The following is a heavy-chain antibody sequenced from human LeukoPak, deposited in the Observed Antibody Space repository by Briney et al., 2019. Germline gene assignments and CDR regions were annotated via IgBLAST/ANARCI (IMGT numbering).Heavy chain of an antibody. CDR3: ARDGNSAAAGPFDY. J-gene: IGHJ4*02. V-gene: IGHV1-18*04. CDR2: ISAYNGNT. Sequence: ASVKVSCKASGDTFIPYTFSWVRQAPGQGLEWMGWISAYNGNTNYAQKLQGRVTMTRDTSTSTVYMELSSLRSEDTAVYYCARDGNSAAAGPFDYWGQGTLVTVSS. CDR1: GDTFIPYT. D-gene: IGHD6-13*01.